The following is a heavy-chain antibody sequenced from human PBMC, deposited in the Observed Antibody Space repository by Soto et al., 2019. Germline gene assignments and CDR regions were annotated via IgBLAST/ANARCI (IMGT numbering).Heavy chain of an antibody. V-gene: IGHV3-15*01. J-gene: IGHJ6*02. CDR3: TVAPFGYSGYASPDYGTEV. CDR1: GFTFSNAW. CDR2: IKSKTDVGTT. D-gene: IGHD5-12*01. Sequence: WGSLRLSCAASGFTFSNAWMSWVRQAPGKGLEWVGRIKSKTDVGTTDYAAPVKGRFTISRDDSKNTLYLQMNSLKTEDTAVYYCTVAPFGYSGYASPDYGTEVWGQGNTVNVSS.